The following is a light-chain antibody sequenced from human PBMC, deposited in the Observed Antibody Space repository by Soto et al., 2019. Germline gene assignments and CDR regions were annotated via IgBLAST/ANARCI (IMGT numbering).Light chain of an antibody. V-gene: IGLV1-40*01. J-gene: IGLJ1*01. CDR3: CSYADTSNYV. CDR2: GNS. CDR1: SSNIGAGYD. Sequence: QSVLTQPPSVSGAPGQRVTISCTGSSSNIGAGYDVHWYQQLPGTAPKLLIYGNSNRPSGVPDRFYGSKSGNTASLTISGLQAEDEAAYYCCSYADTSNYVFGTGTKVTVL.